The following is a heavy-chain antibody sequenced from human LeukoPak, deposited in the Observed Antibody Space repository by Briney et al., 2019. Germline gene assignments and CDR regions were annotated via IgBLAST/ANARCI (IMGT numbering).Heavy chain of an antibody. CDR2: VYYSGST. V-gene: IGHV4-39*07. D-gene: IGHD4-23*01. CDR1: GGSISSSSYY. J-gene: IGHJ4*02. CDR3: ARSYGGNTNFDY. Sequence: SETLSLTCTVSGGSISSSSYYWGWIRQPPGKGLEWIGSVYYSGSTYQNPSLKSRVTISVDTSKNQFSLKLSSVTAADTAVYYCARSYGGNTNFDYWGQGTLVTVSS.